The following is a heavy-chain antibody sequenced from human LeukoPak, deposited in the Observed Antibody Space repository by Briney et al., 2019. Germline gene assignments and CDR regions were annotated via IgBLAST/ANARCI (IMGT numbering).Heavy chain of an antibody. V-gene: IGHV4-34*01. J-gene: IGHJ5*02. CDR2: INHSGST. CDR3: ARILWFGTRGFDP. D-gene: IGHD3-10*01. CDR1: GGSFSGYY. Sequence: PSETLSLTCAVYGGSFSGYYWSWIRQPPGKGLEWIGEINHSGSTNYNPSLKSRVTISVDTSKNQSSLKLSSVTAADTAVYYCARILWFGTRGFDPWGQGTLVTVSS.